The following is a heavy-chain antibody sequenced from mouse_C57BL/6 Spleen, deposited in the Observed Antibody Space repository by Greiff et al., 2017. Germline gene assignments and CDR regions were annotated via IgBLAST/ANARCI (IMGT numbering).Heavy chain of an antibody. CDR3: ARGGIDY. CDR2: IYPGDGDT. J-gene: IGHJ2*01. V-gene: IGHV1-82*01. CDR1: GYAFSSSW. Sequence: QVQLKESGPELVKPGASVKISCKASGYAFSSSWMNWVKQRPGKGLEWIGRIYPGDGDTNYNGKFKGKATLTADKSSSTAYMQLSSLTSEDSAVYFCARGGIDYWGQGTTLTVSS.